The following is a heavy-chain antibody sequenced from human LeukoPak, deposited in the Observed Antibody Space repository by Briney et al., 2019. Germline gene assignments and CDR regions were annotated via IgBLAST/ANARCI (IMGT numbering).Heavy chain of an antibody. D-gene: IGHD4-11*01. CDR3: ARDDYNRL. CDR2: RDGSST. CDR1: GITLSDSW. Sequence: GGALRLSCAAAGITLSDSWMHWFRQAPGKGLVWVSRRDGSSTTYADSVKGRFTMSRDNAKNTLYLQMNSVRAEDTAVYYCARDDYNRLWGQGPLVTVSS. J-gene: IGHJ4*02. V-gene: IGHV3-74*01.